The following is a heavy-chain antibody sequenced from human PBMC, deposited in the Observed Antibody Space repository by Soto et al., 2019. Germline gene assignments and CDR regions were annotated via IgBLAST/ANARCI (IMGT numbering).Heavy chain of an antibody. CDR1: GFTFSSYG. V-gene: IGHV3-30*18. Sequence: GGSLRLSCAASGFTFSSYGMHWVRQAPGKGLEWVAVISYDGSNKYYADSVKGRFTISRDNSKNTLYLQMNSLRAEDTAVYYCAKCYVCYCWFGELLGYYHYGMDVWGQGTTVTVSS. D-gene: IGHD3-10*01. CDR3: AKCYVCYCWFGELLGYYHYGMDV. CDR2: ISYDGSNK. J-gene: IGHJ6*02.